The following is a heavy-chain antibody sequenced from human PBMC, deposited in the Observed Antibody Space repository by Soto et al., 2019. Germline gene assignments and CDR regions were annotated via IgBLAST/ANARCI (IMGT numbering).Heavy chain of an antibody. V-gene: IGHV1-69*06. J-gene: IGHJ5*02. D-gene: IGHD2-8*01. CDR1: GGTFSSYA. CDR3: ARESHIEMVYAAGYNWFDP. Sequence: ASVKVSCKASGGTFSSYAISWVRQAPGQGLEWMGGIIPIFGTANYAQKFQGRVTITADKSTSTAYMELSSLRSEDTAVYYCARESHIEMVYAAGYNWFDPWGQGTLVTVSS. CDR2: IIPIFGTA.